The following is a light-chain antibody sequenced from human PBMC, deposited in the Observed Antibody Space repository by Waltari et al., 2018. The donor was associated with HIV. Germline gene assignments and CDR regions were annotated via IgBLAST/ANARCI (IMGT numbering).Light chain of an antibody. Sequence: QSALTQPASVSGSPGQSITISCTGTSRDVGAYHYVSWYQQPPGTAPKLMIFEVSNRPSGMSDRFSGSKSGNTASLTISGLQAEDEADYYCSSLTTTNTRIFGGGTKVTVL. CDR2: EVS. V-gene: IGLV2-14*01. CDR1: SRDVGAYHY. CDR3: SSLTTTNTRI. J-gene: IGLJ2*01.